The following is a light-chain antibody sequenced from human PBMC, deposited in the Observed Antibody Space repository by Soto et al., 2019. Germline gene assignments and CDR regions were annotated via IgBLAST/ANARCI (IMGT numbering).Light chain of an antibody. CDR2: KAS. J-gene: IGKJ1*01. CDR3: QQYNSFSWT. Sequence: DIQMTQSPSTLSASVGDRVTITCRASQSISSWLAWYQQKPGKAPKLLIYKASSLEVGVPSRFSGSGSGTEFTLTISSLQPDDFSTYYCQQYNSFSWTFGQRTKLEIK. CDR1: QSISSW. V-gene: IGKV1-5*03.